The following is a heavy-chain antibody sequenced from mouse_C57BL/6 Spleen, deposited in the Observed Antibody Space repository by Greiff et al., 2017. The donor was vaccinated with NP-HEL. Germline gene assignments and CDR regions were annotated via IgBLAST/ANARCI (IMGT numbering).Heavy chain of an antibody. D-gene: IGHD1-1*01. CDR2: ISDGGSYT. V-gene: IGHV5-4*01. Sequence: EVMLVESGGGLVKPGGSLKLSCAASGFTFSSYAMSWVRQTPEKRLEWVATISDGGSYTYYPDNVKGRFTISRDNAKNNLYLQMSHLKSEDTAMYYCARDDTTVVGYFDVWGTGTTVTVSS. CDR1: GFTFSSYA. CDR3: ARDDTTVVGYFDV. J-gene: IGHJ1*03.